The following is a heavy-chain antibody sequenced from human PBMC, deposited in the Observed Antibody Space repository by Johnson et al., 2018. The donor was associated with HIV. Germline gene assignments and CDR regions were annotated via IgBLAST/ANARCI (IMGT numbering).Heavy chain of an antibody. V-gene: IGHV3-7*01. CDR3: ARAEGLTGRNAFDI. J-gene: IGHJ3*02. D-gene: IGHD1-20*01. CDR1: GFTFSSYW. Sequence: VQLVESGGGVVQPGGSLRLYCAASGFTFSSYWMSWVRQAPGKGLEWVANIKQDGSEKYYVDSVKGRFTISRDNAKNSLYLQMNSLRAEDTAVYYCARAEGLTGRNAFDIWGQGTMVTVSS. CDR2: IKQDGSEK.